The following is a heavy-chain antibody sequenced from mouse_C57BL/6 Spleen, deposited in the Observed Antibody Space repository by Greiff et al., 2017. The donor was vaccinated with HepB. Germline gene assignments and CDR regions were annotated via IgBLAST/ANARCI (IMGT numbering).Heavy chain of an antibody. CDR2: IWSGGST. J-gene: IGHJ1*03. V-gene: IGHV2-2*01. CDR1: GFSLTSYG. CDR3: ARNSDYYSSSYRYFDV. Sequence: VQLVESGPGLVQPSQSLSITCTVSGFSLTSYGVHWVRQSPGKGLEWLGVIWSGGSTDSYAAFISRLSISKDNSKSQVFFNMNSLQADDTAIYYCARNSDYYSSSYRYFDVWGTGTTVTVSS. D-gene: IGHD1-1*01.